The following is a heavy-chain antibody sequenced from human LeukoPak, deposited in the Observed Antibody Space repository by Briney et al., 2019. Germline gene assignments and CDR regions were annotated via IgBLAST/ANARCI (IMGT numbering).Heavy chain of an antibody. CDR2: INTNGSPT. V-gene: IGHV3-74*01. Sequence: GGSLRLSCAASGFTFSSYWMHWVRQAPGKGLVWVSRINTNGSPTQYADSVKGRFTISRDNAKNTLYLQMNSLRAEDTAVYYCARTPGMAALYYFDYWGQGTLVTVSS. D-gene: IGHD6-13*01. CDR1: GFTFSSYW. J-gene: IGHJ4*02. CDR3: ARTPGMAALYYFDY.